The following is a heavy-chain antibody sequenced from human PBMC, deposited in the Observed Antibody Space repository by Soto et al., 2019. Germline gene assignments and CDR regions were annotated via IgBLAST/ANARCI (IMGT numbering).Heavy chain of an antibody. CDR2: INPNNGNT. V-gene: IGHV1-18*01. CDR3: AREGPNMGFDY. Sequence: ASVKVSCKASGYTFTSFGLSWVRQAPGQGLEWMAWINPNNGNTTHAQKLQGRVTVTTDKSTSTAYMELRSLKSVDAAVYYCAREGPNMGFDYWGQGTLVTVSS. CDR1: GYTFTSFG. D-gene: IGHD3-10*01. J-gene: IGHJ4*02.